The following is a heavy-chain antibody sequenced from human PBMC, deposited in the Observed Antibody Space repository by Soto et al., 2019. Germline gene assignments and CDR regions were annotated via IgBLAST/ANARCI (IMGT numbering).Heavy chain of an antibody. CDR3: ARSLGLAAAGMNFDY. D-gene: IGHD6-13*01. CDR1: GGTFSSYA. V-gene: IGHV1-69*13. Sequence: GASVKVSCKASGGTFSSYAISWVRQAPGQGLEWMGGIIPIFGTANYAQKFQGRVTITADESTSTAYMELSSLRSEDTAVYYRARSLGLAAAGMNFDYWGQGTLVTVSS. CDR2: IIPIFGTA. J-gene: IGHJ4*02.